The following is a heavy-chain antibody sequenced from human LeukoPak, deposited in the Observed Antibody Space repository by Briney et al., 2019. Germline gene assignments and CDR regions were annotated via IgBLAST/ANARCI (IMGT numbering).Heavy chain of an antibody. D-gene: IGHD3-22*01. CDR1: GFTLSNHW. J-gene: IGHJ3*02. V-gene: IGHV3-74*01. Sequence: GGSLRLPCAASGFTLSNHWMHWVRQAPGKGLVWVSRISGDEIWTSYADSVKGRFIISRDNAKDTLYLQMNSLRTKDTAVYYCAREYNSGPKQTDAFDIWGQGTMVTVSS. CDR2: ISGDEIWT. CDR3: AREYNSGPKQTDAFDI.